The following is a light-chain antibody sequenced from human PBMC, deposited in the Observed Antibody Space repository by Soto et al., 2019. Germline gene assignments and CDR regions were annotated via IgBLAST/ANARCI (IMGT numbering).Light chain of an antibody. CDR3: QQRSNWPLT. CDR2: DAS. CDR1: QSVSRY. J-gene: IGKJ4*01. Sequence: EIVLTQSPATLSLSPGQRATLSCRASQSVSRYLAWYQQKPGQAPSLVIYDASNRAADIPARFSGSGSVTDFSLTINSLEPEDLAVYYCQQRSNWPLTFGGGTKVESK. V-gene: IGKV3-11*01.